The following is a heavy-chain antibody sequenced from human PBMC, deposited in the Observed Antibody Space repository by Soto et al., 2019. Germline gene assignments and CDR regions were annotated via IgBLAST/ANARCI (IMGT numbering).Heavy chain of an antibody. Sequence: PGGSLRLSCVASGFTFSNYEMNWVRQAPGKGLEWVSYIGSSESTKYYADFVKGRFTISRDNAKNSLYLQMNSLRADDTAVYYCARDDIVIGPASSQYDYSYYYGMDVWGQGTTVTVSS. D-gene: IGHD2-2*01. V-gene: IGHV3-48*03. CDR1: GFTFSNYE. CDR3: ARDDIVIGPASSQYDYSYYYGMDV. J-gene: IGHJ6*02. CDR2: IGSSESTK.